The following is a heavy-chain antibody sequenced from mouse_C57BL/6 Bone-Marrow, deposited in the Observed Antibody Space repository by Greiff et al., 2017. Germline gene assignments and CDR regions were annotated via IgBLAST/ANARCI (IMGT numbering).Heavy chain of an antibody. CDR2: INPGSGGT. CDR1: GYAFTNYL. J-gene: IGHJ1*03. Sequence: VQLQQSGAELVRPGTSVKVSCKASGYAFTNYLIEWVKQRPGQGLEWIGVINPGSGGTNYNEKFKGKATLTADKSSSTAYMQLSSLTSEDSAVYFCARADGYSWYFDVWGTGTTVTVSS. D-gene: IGHD2-3*01. CDR3: ARADGYSWYFDV. V-gene: IGHV1-54*01.